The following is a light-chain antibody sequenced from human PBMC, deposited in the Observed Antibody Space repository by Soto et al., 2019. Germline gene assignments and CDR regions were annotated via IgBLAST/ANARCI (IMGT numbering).Light chain of an antibody. CDR2: KDN. CDR1: RSNIGNNY. J-gene: IGLJ3*02. V-gene: IGLV1-47*01. CDR3: ATWDDSLVWV. Sequence: QSVLTQPPSASGTAGQRVTISCSGGRSNIGNNYVLWYQLLPGVTPRLPIYKDNKRPSGVPDRFSGSKSGTSASLAVSGLRSEDEADYYCATWDDSLVWVFGGGTKVTVL.